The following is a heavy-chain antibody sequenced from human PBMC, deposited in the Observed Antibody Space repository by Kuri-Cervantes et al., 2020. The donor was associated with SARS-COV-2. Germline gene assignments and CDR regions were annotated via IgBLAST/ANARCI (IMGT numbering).Heavy chain of an antibody. CDR2: TYYSGST. J-gene: IGHJ4*02. CDR1: GGSLTRSSYY. D-gene: IGHD3/OR15-3a*01. Sequence: ESLKISCSVSGGSLTRSSYYWGWIRQPPGKGLEWIGSTYYSGSTHYNPSLKSRVSVSIDTSKNQFSLKVTSVTAGDTAVYYCARFRGYDFWSGWGTHDFWGQGTVVTVSS. V-gene: IGHV4-39*01. CDR3: ARFRGYDFWSGWGTHDF.